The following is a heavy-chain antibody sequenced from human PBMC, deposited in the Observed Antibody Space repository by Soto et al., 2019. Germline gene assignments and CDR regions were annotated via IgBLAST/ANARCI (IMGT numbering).Heavy chain of an antibody. CDR3: ARDGVGSTAYFGYFDY. CDR1: AVTFTGYG. V-gene: IGHV3-33*01. J-gene: IGHJ4*02. CDR2: IRFDGSNI. Sequence: QVELVESGGGVVQPGRSLRLSCAASAVTFTGYGMHWVRQAPGKGLEWVAVIRFDGSNIYYADSVKGRFTISRDNARKMLYLQMNSRRAEDTAVYYCARDGVGSTAYFGYFDYWGLGTLVTVSS. D-gene: IGHD1-26*01.